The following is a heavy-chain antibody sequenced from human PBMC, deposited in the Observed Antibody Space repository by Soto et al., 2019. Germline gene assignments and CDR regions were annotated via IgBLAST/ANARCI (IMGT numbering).Heavy chain of an antibody. Sequence: SATLSLTSTVSAGSLSSGRYYWSWIRQPPGKGLEWIGYIYYSGSTNYNPSLKSRVTISVDTSKNQFSLKLSSVTAADTAVYYCARGLGDVDTAIDCDYWGQGTQVTVSS. CDR3: ARGLGDVDTAIDCDY. CDR2: IYYSGST. V-gene: IGHV4-61*01. CDR1: AGSLSSGRYY. D-gene: IGHD5-18*01. J-gene: IGHJ4*02.